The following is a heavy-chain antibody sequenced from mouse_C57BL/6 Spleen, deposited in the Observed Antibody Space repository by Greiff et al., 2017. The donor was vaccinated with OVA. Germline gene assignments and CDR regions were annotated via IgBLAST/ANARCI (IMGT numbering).Heavy chain of an antibody. CDR3: ARDSSSLYYFDY. D-gene: IGHD1-1*01. CDR1: GFTFSSYA. CDR2: ISDGGSYT. J-gene: IGHJ2*01. Sequence: EVHLVESGGGLVKPGGSLKLSCAASGFTFSSYAMSWVRQTPEKRLEWVATISDGGSYTYYPDNVKGRFTISRDNAKNNLYLQMSHLKSEDTAMYYCARDSSSLYYFDYWGQGTTLTVSS. V-gene: IGHV5-4*01.